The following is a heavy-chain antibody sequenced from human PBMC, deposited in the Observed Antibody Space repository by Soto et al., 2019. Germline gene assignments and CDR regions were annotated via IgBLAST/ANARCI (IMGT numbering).Heavy chain of an antibody. Sequence: QVQLQESGPGLVKPSQTLSLTCTVSGGSISSGGYYWSWIRQHPGKGLEWIGYIYYSGSTYYNPSLQRRVTLAVDTSNNQFSLKLRSVTAADTAVYYCERDRRGYSYGYGNYYFDYWGQGTLVTVSS. J-gene: IGHJ4*02. V-gene: IGHV4-31*03. CDR2: IYYSGST. D-gene: IGHD5-18*01. CDR3: ERDRRGYSYGYGNYYFDY. CDR1: GGSISSGGYY.